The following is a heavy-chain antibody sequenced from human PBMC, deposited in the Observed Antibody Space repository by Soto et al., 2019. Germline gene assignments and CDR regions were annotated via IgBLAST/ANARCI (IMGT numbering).Heavy chain of an antibody. Sequence: EVQLVESGGGLVQPGGSLRLSCAASGFTFSSYAVHWVRHAPGKGLEYVSAISSNGGSTYYANSVKGRFTISRDNSKNTLYLQMGSLRAEDIAVYYCARGPAGYYFDYWGQGTLVTVSS. J-gene: IGHJ4*02. D-gene: IGHD2-2*01. CDR3: ARGPAGYYFDY. CDR1: GFTFSSYA. CDR2: ISSNGGST. V-gene: IGHV3-64*01.